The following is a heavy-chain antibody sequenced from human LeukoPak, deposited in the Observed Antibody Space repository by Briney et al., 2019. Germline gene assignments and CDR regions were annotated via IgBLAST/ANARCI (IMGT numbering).Heavy chain of an antibody. Sequence: GGSLRLSCAASGFTFSSYSMDWVRQAPGKGLEWVSYISSSSSTIYYADSVKGRFTISRDDAKNSLYLQMNSLRAEDTAVYYCARGGSGRSEVRWFDPWGQGTLVTVSS. D-gene: IGHD6-19*01. V-gene: IGHV3-48*04. CDR1: GFTFSSYS. J-gene: IGHJ5*02. CDR2: ISSSSSTI. CDR3: ARGGSGRSEVRWFDP.